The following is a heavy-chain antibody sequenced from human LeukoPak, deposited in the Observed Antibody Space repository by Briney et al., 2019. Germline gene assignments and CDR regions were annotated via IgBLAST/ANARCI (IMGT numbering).Heavy chain of an antibody. CDR2: IYPGESDT. CDR1: GYSFTSYW. CDR3: ARSAVADYYYYMDV. Sequence: GESLKISCKGSGYSFTSYWIGWVRQMPGKGLEWMGIIYPGESDTRYSPSFQGQVTISADKSISPAYLQWSSLKASDSAMYYCARSAVADYYYYMDVWGKGTTVTVSS. V-gene: IGHV5-51*01. D-gene: IGHD6-19*01. J-gene: IGHJ6*03.